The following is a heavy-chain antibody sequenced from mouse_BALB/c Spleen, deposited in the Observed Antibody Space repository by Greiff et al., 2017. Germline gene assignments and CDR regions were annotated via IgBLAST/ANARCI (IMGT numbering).Heavy chain of an antibody. V-gene: IGHV1-5*01. CDR2: IYPGNSDT. CDR3: TRDHYYGYYFDY. CDR1: GYTFTSYW. Sequence: EVQLQQSGTVLARPGASVKMSCKASGYTFTSYWMHWVKQRPGQGLEWIGAIYPGNSDTSYNQKFKGKAKLTAVTSTSTAYMELSSLTNEDSAVYYCTRDHYYGYYFDYWGQGTTLTVSS. D-gene: IGHD1-2*01. J-gene: IGHJ2*01.